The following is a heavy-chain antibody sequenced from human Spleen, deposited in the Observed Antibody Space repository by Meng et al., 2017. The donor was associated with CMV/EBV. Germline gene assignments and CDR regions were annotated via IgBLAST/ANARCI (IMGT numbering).Heavy chain of an antibody. V-gene: IGHV4-39*02. CDR1: GGSISSSSYY. Sequence: SETLSLTCTVSGGSISSSSYYWGWIRQPPGKGLEWIGSIYHSGSTYYNPSLKSRVTISVDTSKNQFSLKLSSVTAADTAVYYCAKDDDSSGYYYFWGQGTPVTVSS. CDR3: AKDDDSSGYYYF. J-gene: IGHJ4*02. CDR2: IYHSGST. D-gene: IGHD3-22*01.